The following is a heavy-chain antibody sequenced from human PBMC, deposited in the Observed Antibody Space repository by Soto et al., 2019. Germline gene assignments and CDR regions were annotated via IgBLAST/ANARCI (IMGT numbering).Heavy chain of an antibody. CDR1: GFTFSIYA. V-gene: IGHV3-23*01. CDR3: AKSPEYSGSYLY. CDR2: ISDSGGST. D-gene: IGHD1-26*01. J-gene: IGHJ4*02. Sequence: PWGSLRLSCEVSGFTFSIYAMTWVRQAPGKGLEWVSTISDSGGSTFYADSVKGRFTVSRDNSKNTLYLQMTTLRAEDTAVYYCAKSPEYSGSYLYWGPGTLVTVSS.